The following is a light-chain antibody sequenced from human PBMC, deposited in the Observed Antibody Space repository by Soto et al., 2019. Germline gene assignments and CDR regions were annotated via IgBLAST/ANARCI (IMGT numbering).Light chain of an antibody. J-gene: IGKJ1*01. CDR3: HQYDISHPSHPWT. CDR2: GAS. V-gene: IGKV3-20*01. CDR1: QSVSSNY. Sequence: ESVLTQSPGTLSLSPGERATLSCRASQSVSSNYLAWYQQKPGQAPRLLIYGASSRATGIPDRFSGGGSGTDFTLTISRLEPEDFAVYYCHQYDISHPSHPWTFGQGTKVEIK.